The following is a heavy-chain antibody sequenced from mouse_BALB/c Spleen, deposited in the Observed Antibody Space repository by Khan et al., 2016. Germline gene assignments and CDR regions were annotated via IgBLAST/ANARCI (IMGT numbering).Heavy chain of an antibody. D-gene: IGHD1-1*01. Sequence: EVQLQESGPGLVKPSQSLSLTCSVTGYPITSGYYWNWIRQFPGNKLEWMGYISYDGSNNYNPSLKNRISITRDTSKNQFFLKLNSVTTEDTATYYCAIYYYGSSYYYYAMDYWGQGTSVTVSS. CDR3: AIYYYGSSYYYYAMDY. J-gene: IGHJ4*01. CDR1: GYPITSGYY. CDR2: ISYDGSN. V-gene: IGHV3-6*02.